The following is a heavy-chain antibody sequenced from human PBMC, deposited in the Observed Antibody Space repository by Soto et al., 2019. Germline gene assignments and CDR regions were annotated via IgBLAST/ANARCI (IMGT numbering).Heavy chain of an antibody. D-gene: IGHD6-6*01. CDR3: ARDGPPEKHSSSSAPYYFDY. V-gene: IGHV1-69*08. Sequence: QVQLVQSGAEVKKPGSSVKVSCKASGGTFSSYTISWVRQAPGQGLEWMGRIIPILGIANYAQKFQGRVTITADKSTSTAYMELCSLRSEYTAVYYCARDGPPEKHSSSSAPYYFDYWGQGTLVTVSS. CDR2: IIPILGIA. J-gene: IGHJ4*02. CDR1: GGTFSSYT.